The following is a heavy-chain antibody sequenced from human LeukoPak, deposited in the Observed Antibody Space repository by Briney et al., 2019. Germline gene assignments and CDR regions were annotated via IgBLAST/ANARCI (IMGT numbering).Heavy chain of an antibody. CDR2: ISNSGSTI. CDR1: GFTFSDYY. CDR3: ARNLYYYDSGFYFDY. J-gene: IGHJ4*02. V-gene: IGHV3-11*01. Sequence: GGSLRLSCAASGFTFSDYYMSWIRQAPGKGLEWVSYISNSGSTIYYADSLKGRFTISRDNSKNTLFLQMNGLRAEDTAVYYCARNLYYYDSGFYFDYWGQGTLVTVSS. D-gene: IGHD3-10*01.